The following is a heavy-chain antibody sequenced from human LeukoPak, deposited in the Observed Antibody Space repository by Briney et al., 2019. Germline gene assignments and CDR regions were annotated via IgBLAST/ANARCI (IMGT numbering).Heavy chain of an antibody. J-gene: IGHJ4*02. CDR1: GGTFSSYA. D-gene: IGHD3-3*01. CDR2: IIPIFGIA. V-gene: IGHV1-69*04. CDR3: ARARRYDFWSGYYYSYFDY. Sequence: ASVKVSCKASGGTFSSYAISWVRQAAGQGLEWMGRIIPIFGIANYAQKFQGRVTITADKSTSTAYMELSSLRSEDTAVYYCARARRYDFWSGYYYSYFDYWGQGTLVTVSS.